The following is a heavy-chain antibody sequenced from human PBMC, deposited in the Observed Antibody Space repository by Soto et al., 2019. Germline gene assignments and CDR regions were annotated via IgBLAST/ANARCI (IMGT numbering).Heavy chain of an antibody. CDR2: ISSSSSTI. CDR1: GFTFSSYS. CDR3: ARGYYDFWSGPNPGDYYYMDV. V-gene: IGHV3-48*01. J-gene: IGHJ6*03. D-gene: IGHD3-3*01. Sequence: GGSLRLSCAASGFTFSSYSMNWVRQAPGKGLEWVSYISSSSSTIYYADSVKGRFTISRDNAKNSLYLQMNSLRAEDTAVYYCARGYYDFWSGPNPGDYYYMDVWGKGTTVTVSS.